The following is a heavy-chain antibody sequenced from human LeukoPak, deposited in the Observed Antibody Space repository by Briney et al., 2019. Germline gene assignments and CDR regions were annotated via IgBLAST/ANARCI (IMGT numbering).Heavy chain of an antibody. D-gene: IGHD5-24*01. Sequence: GGSLRLSCAASGFTFSSYSMNWVRQAPGKGLEWVSYISSSSSTIYYADSVKGRFTISRDNAKNSLYLQMNSLRDEDTAVYYCARGRESGYNNPFDIWGQGTMVTVSS. CDR3: ARGRESGYNNPFDI. V-gene: IGHV3-48*02. CDR2: ISSSSSTI. J-gene: IGHJ3*02. CDR1: GFTFSSYS.